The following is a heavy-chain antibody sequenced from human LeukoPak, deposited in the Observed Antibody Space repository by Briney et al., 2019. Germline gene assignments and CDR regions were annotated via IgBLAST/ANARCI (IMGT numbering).Heavy chain of an antibody. Sequence: SETLSLTCTVYGNSISSGDNYWSWIRQPAGKGLGWIGRIYTRGSTNYHPSLKSRVTIAGDTSKNQFALRLSSVTAADTAVYYCARASYSYDINGWVPFDYWGQGALVTVSS. CDR2: IYTRGST. D-gene: IGHD3-22*01. V-gene: IGHV4-61*02. CDR1: GNSISSGDNY. J-gene: IGHJ4*02. CDR3: ARASYSYDINGWVPFDY.